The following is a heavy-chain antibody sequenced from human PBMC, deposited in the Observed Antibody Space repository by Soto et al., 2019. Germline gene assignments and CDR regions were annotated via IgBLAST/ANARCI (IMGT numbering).Heavy chain of an antibody. V-gene: IGHV1-18*01. J-gene: IGHJ4*02. D-gene: IGHD6-6*01. CDR2: ISAYNGNT. CDR3: ARDWDLYSSWDFDY. CDR1: GYTFTSYG. Sequence: EASVKVSCKASGYTFTSYGISWVRQAPGQGLEWMGWISAYNGNTNYAQKLQGRVTMTTDTSTSTAYMELRSLRSDDTAVYYCARDWDLYSSWDFDYWGQGTLVTSPQ.